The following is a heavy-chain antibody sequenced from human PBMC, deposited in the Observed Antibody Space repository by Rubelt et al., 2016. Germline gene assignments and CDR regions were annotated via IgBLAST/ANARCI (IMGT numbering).Heavy chain of an antibody. CDR2: IYSDGTT. J-gene: IGHJ4*02. CDR1: GFTVSINH. CDR3: ARHHYYGGNSLSC. V-gene: IGHV3-66*04. D-gene: IGHD4-23*01. Sequence: EVQLVESGGDLVQPGGSLRLSCAASGFTVSINHMTWVRQAPGKGLEWVSGIYSDGTTNIAVSLKGRFTVSIDDSTKTWYLQMNSLIAEETALYYWARHHYYGGNSLSCWGQGTLGSVSS.